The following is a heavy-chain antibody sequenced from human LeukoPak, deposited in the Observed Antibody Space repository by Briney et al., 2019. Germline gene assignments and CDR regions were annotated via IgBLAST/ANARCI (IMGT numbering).Heavy chain of an antibody. CDR2: ISYDGSNK. J-gene: IGHJ3*02. V-gene: IGHV3-30*18. Sequence: SGGSLRLSCAASGFTFSSYGMHWVRQAPGKGLEWVAVISYDGSNKYYADSVKGRFTISRDNSKNTLYLQMNSLRAEDTAVYYCAKAPPPYCSGGSCFDAFDIWGQGTMVTVSS. CDR1: GFTFSSYG. CDR3: AKAPPPYCSGGSCFDAFDI. D-gene: IGHD2-15*01.